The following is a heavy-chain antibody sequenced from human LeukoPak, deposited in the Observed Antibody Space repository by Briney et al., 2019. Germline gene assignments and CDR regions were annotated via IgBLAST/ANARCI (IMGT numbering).Heavy chain of an antibody. Sequence: GGSLRLSCAASGFTFSSYGMHWVRQAPGKGLEWVAVIWYDGSNKYYADSVKGRFTISRDNSKNTLYLQMNSLRAEDTAVYYCARDAQYYYDSSGYPGYWGQGTLVTVSS. V-gene: IGHV3-33*01. CDR3: ARDAQYYYDSSGYPGY. D-gene: IGHD3-22*01. CDR2: IWYDGSNK. CDR1: GFTFSSYG. J-gene: IGHJ4*02.